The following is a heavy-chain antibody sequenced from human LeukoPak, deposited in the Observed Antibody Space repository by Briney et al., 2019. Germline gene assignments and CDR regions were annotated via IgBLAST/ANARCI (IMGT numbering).Heavy chain of an antibody. V-gene: IGHV4-34*01. CDR1: GGSFSGYY. J-gene: IGHJ5*02. CDR2: INHSGST. CDR3: ATIAARPGWFDP. D-gene: IGHD6-6*01. Sequence: PSETLSLTCAVYGGSFSGYYWSWIRQPPGKGLEWIGEINHSGSTNYNPSLKSRVTISVDTSKNQFSLKLSSVTAADTAVYYCATIAARPGWFDPWGQGTLVTVSS.